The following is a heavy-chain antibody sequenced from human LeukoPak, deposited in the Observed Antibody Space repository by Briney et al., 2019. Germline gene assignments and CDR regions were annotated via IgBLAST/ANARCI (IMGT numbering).Heavy chain of an antibody. J-gene: IGHJ5*02. Sequence: ASVKVSCKASGGTFSSYAISWVRQAPGQGLEWMGGIIPIFGTANYAQKFQGRVTITADESTSTAYMELSSLRSEDTAVYYCASLASSSSVTWFDPWGQGTLVAVSS. D-gene: IGHD6-6*01. CDR1: GGTFSSYA. V-gene: IGHV1-69*13. CDR2: IIPIFGTA. CDR3: ASLASSSSVTWFDP.